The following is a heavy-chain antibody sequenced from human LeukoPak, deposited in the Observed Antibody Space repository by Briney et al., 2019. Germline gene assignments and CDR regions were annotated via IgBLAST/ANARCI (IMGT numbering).Heavy chain of an antibody. J-gene: IGHJ4*02. D-gene: IGHD4-17*01. CDR1: GFTLSSHG. CDR3: AKEIRPNDC. CDR2: ISIGGDTT. Sequence: GGSLRLSCAASGFTLSSHGMCWVRQAPGRGLEWVSSISIGGDTTYSDSVKGRFTISRDNSKNTQYLQLDSLRAEDTAIYYCAKEIRPNDCWGQGTLVTVSS. V-gene: IGHV3-23*01.